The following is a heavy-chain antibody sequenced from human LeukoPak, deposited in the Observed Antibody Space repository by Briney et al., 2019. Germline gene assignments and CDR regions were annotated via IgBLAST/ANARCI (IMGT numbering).Heavy chain of an antibody. CDR3: ATRGS. J-gene: IGHJ5*02. V-gene: IGHV4-59*08. CDR1: GGSISSD. D-gene: IGHD3-10*01. CDR2: IYNSGSN. Sequence: SETLSLTCTVSGGSISSDWQWIRQPPGKGLEWIGYIYNSGSNNYNPSLKSRVTISVDTSKNQFSLKLTSVTAADTAVYYCATRGSWGQGPWSPSPQ.